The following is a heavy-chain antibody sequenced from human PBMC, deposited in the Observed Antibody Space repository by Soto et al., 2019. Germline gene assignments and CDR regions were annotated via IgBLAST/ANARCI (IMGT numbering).Heavy chain of an antibody. V-gene: IGHV1-18*01. CDR3: ARVLVYSSSRWRQSAFDI. CDR2: ISAYTGNT. D-gene: IGHD6-13*01. Sequence: ASVKVSCKTSGYTFSTFGISWVRQAPGQGFEWMGWISAYTGNTNYAQKLQGRVTMTTDTATNTAYMELRSLRSDDTAVYYCARVLVYSSSRWRQSAFDIRGQGTTVTVSS. J-gene: IGHJ3*02. CDR1: GYTFSTFG.